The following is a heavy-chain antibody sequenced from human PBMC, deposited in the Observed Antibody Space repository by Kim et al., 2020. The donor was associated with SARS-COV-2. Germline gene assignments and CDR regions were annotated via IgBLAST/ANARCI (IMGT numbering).Heavy chain of an antibody. J-gene: IGHJ5*02. D-gene: IGHD6-13*01. Sequence: AQKFPGRVTMTADTSTDTAYMELSSLRSEDTAVYYCATSAAAGRLYWFDPWGQGTLVTVSS. V-gene: IGHV1-24*01. CDR3: ATSAAAGRLYWFDP.